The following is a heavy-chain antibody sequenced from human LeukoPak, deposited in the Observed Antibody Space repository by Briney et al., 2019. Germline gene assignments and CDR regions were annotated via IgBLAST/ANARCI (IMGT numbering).Heavy chain of an antibody. CDR2: INPSGDRT. CDR1: GGTFSSYA. Sequence: GASVKVSCKASGGTFSSYAISWVRQAPGQGLEWMGIINPSGDRTSHAQNFQGRVTMTRDTSTSTVYLELSSLRSEDTAVYYCARGQTYYYDTSGYGVDFWGQGTLVTVSS. D-gene: IGHD3-22*01. V-gene: IGHV1-46*01. CDR3: ARGQTYYYDTSGYGVDF. J-gene: IGHJ4*02.